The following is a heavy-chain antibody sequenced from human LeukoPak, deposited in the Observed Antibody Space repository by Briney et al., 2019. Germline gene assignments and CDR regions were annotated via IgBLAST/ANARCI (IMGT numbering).Heavy chain of an antibody. J-gene: IGHJ6*02. Sequence: GRSLRLSCAASGFTFSSYGMHWVRQAPGKGLEWVAVIWYDGSNKYYADSVKGRFTISRDNSKNTLYLQMNSLRAEDTAVYYCAREKVGATTYYYYGMDVWGQGTLVTVSS. V-gene: IGHV3-33*01. CDR2: IWYDGSNK. CDR3: AREKVGATTYYYYGMDV. CDR1: GFTFSSYG. D-gene: IGHD1-26*01.